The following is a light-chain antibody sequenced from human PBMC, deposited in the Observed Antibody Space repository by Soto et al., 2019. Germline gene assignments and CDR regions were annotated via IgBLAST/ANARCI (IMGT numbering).Light chain of an antibody. V-gene: IGLV2-8*01. CDR3: ASFQGGSNYV. CDR1: SSDVGAYNY. CDR2: EVS. J-gene: IGLJ1*01. Sequence: QSALTQPPSASGSPGQSVTISCTGTSSDVGAYNYVSWYQQHPGKAPKLMIYEVSKRPSGVPDRFSGSKSGNTASLTVSGLQAEDEAEYYCASFQGGSNYVFGIGTKLTVL.